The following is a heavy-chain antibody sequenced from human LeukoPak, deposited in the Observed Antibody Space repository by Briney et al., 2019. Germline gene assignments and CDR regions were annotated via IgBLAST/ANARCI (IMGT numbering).Heavy chain of an antibody. V-gene: IGHV4-59*01. CDR1: GGSISSYY. Sequence: SETLSLTCTVSGGSISSYYWSWIRQPPGKGLEWIEYIYYSGSTNYNPSLKSRVTISVDTSKNQFSLKLSSVTAADTAVYYCARVSGLSYYMDVWGKGTTVTISS. J-gene: IGHJ6*03. CDR3: ARVSGLSYYMDV. CDR2: IYYSGST. D-gene: IGHD3-10*01.